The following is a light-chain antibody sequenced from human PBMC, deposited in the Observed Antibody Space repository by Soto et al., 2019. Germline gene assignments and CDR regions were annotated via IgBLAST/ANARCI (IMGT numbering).Light chain of an antibody. V-gene: IGLV2-14*01. CDR3: NSYTSKSTVV. CDR2: EVS. Sequence: QSALPQPASVSGSPGQSITISCTGTSSDVGGYNYVSWYQQHPGKAPKLIIYEVSNRPSGVSNRFSGSKSGNTASLSISGLQAEDEADYYCNSYTSKSTVVFGSGTKLTVL. J-gene: IGLJ1*01. CDR1: SSDVGGYNY.